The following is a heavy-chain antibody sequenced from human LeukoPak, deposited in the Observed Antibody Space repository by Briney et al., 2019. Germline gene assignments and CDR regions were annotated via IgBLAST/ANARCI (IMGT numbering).Heavy chain of an antibody. D-gene: IGHD2-15*01. J-gene: IGHJ4*02. CDR2: ISSSSSYI. CDR1: GFTVSSNY. Sequence: GGSLRLSCAASGFTVSSNYMSWVRQAPGKGLGWVSSISSSSSYIYYADSVKGRFTISRDNAKNSLYLQMNSLRAEDTAVYYCARDVVETEDYFDCWGQGTLVTVSS. CDR3: ARDVVETEDYFDC. V-gene: IGHV3-21*01.